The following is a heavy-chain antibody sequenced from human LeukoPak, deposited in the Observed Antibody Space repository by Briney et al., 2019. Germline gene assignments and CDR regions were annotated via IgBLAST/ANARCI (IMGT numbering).Heavy chain of an antibody. J-gene: IGHJ6*02. Sequence: GESLKISCKGSGYSITSYWIGWVRQMARKGLEWMGTIYPGDSDTRYSPSFQGQVTISVDKSISTAYLQWSSLKASDTAIYYCATNYGLLSYFNGMDVWGQGTTVTVSS. CDR2: IYPGDSDT. D-gene: IGHD3-10*01. CDR1: GYSITSYW. CDR3: ATNYGLLSYFNGMDV. V-gene: IGHV5-51*01.